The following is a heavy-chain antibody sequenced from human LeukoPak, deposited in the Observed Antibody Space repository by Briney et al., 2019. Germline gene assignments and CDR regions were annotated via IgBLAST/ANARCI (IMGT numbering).Heavy chain of an antibody. CDR2: TYYRSKWYN. J-gene: IGHJ2*01. CDR1: GGSVSSNSAA. D-gene: IGHD4/OR15-4a*01. V-gene: IGHV6-1*01. CDR3: ARGGANSDGDYWYFDL. Sequence: SQTLSLTCAISGGSVSSNSAAWNWIRQSPSRGLEWLGRTYYRSKWYNDYAVSVKSRITINPDTSKNQFSLQLNSVTPEDTAVYYCARGGANSDGDYWYFDLWGRGTLVTVSS.